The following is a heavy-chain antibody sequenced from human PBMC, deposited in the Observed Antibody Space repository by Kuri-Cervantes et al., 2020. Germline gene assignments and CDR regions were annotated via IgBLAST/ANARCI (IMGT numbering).Heavy chain of an antibody. CDR2: ISAYNGNT. CDR3: ARGGKIVATMGWFDP. Sequence: ASVKVSCKASGGAFSSYGISWVRQAPGQGLEWMGWISAYNGNTNYAQKLQGRVTMTTDTSTSTAYMELRSLRSDDTAVYYCARGGKIVATMGWFDPWGQGTLVTVSS. CDR1: GGAFSSYG. J-gene: IGHJ5*02. V-gene: IGHV1-18*01. D-gene: IGHD5-12*01.